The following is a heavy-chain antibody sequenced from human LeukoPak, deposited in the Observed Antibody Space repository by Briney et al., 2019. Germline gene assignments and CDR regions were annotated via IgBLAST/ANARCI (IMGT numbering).Heavy chain of an antibody. CDR2: ILHSANS. Sequence: SQTLSLTCTVSGGSVSSGDHYWGWVRQTPGKGLEWIGYILHSANSHYNPSLKSRVTMSADTSKNQFSLKLSSVTAADTGVYFCARGIVWLQNYFYAMDDWGRGTTVIVSS. V-gene: IGHV4-30-4*01. CDR3: ARGIVWLQNYFYAMDD. CDR1: GGSVSSGDHY. J-gene: IGHJ6*02. D-gene: IGHD5-24*01.